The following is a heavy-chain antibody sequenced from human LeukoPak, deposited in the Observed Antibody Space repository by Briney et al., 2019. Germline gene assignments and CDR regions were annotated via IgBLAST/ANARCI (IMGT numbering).Heavy chain of an antibody. J-gene: IGHJ6*02. CDR3: ARVGYYDFWSGYSFYYYYGMDV. D-gene: IGHD3-3*01. CDR1: GFTFSSYW. Sequence: PGGSLRLSCAASGFTFSSYWMHWVRHAPGKGLVWVSRINSDGSSTSYADSVKGRFTISRDNAKNTLYLQMNSLRAEDTAVYYCARVGYYDFWSGYSFYYYYGMDVWGQGTTVTVPS. CDR2: INSDGSST. V-gene: IGHV3-74*01.